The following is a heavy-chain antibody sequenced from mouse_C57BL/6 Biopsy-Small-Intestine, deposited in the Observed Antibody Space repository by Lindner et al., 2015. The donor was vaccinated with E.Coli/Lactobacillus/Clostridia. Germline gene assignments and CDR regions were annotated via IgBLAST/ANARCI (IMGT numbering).Heavy chain of an antibody. V-gene: IGHV1-81*01. J-gene: IGHJ1*01. CDR1: GGTFSSYA. CDR2: IIPIFGTA. CDR3: AAYDILTGPKNLLYYYYGMDV. D-gene: IGHD1-1*01. Sequence: SVKVSCKASGGTFSSYAISWVRQAPGQGLEWMRGIIPIFGTANYVQKFQGRVTITADESTSTAYMELSSLRSEDTAVYYCAAYDILTGPKNLLYYYYGMDVWGQGTTVTVSS.